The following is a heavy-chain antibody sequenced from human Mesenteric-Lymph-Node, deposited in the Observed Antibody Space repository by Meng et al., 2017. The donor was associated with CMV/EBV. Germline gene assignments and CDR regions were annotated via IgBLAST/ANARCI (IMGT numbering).Heavy chain of an antibody. CDR2: ISSSSSYI. D-gene: IGHD1-14*01. CDR1: GFTFSSYS. CDR3: ARAGGGLAWGY. J-gene: IGHJ4*02. Sequence: GESLKISCAASGFTFSSYSMNWVRQAPGKGLEWVSSISSSSSYIYYADSVKGRFTISRDNAKNSLYLQMNSLRAEDTAVYYCARAGGGLAWGYWGQGTLVPSPQ. V-gene: IGHV3-21*01.